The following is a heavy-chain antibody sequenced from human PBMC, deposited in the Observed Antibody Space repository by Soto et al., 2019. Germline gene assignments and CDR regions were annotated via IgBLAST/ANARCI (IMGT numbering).Heavy chain of an antibody. J-gene: IGHJ4*02. CDR1: GYTFTSYY. CDR2: INASNGRT. V-gene: IGHV1-46*01. Sequence: ASVKVSCKASGYTFTSYYIHWVRQAPGQGLEWMGIINASNGRTNYAQKFQGRVTMTRDTSTTTIYMEVSSLRSEDTAVYYCARDAATTAYQYYFDNWGQGALVTVSS. D-gene: IGHD4-4*01. CDR3: ARDAATTAYQYYFDN.